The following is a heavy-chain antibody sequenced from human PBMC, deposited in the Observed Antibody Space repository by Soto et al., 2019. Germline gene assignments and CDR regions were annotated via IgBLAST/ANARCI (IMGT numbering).Heavy chain of an antibody. J-gene: IGHJ4*02. Sequence: QLHLVQSGAEVKKEGAAVKVSCTASGGTVSSYAITWMRQAPGKGLEWMGVCIPIFVSAHYAPKFQGRITITADESTSTGYMELSGLTSEDTAIYYCARDVSSDTTGFRGYDLWGQGTQVTVSS. D-gene: IGHD3-10*01. CDR3: ARDVSSDTTGFRGYDL. CDR1: GGTVSSYA. CDR2: CIPIFVSA. V-gene: IGHV1-69*01.